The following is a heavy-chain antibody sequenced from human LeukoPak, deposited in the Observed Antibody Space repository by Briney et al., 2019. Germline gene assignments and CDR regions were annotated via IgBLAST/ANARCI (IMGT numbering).Heavy chain of an antibody. CDR3: LGDRGFRTCDC. CDR2: IKQDGSEK. Sequence: GGSLRLSCAASGCTFSYYCINWVRQAPGKGLEWVASIKQDGSEKYYVDSVKGRFTISRDNAKNSLYLQMNTLRAEDTAVYYCLGDRGFRTCDCRGQGTLVTVSS. V-gene: IGHV3-7*01. CDR1: GCTFSYYC. J-gene: IGHJ4*02.